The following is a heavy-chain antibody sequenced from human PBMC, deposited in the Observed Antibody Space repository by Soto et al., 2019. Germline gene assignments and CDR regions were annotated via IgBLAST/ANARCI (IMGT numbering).Heavy chain of an antibody. Sequence: GGSLRLSCAASGFTFNYYWMNWVRQAPGKGLEWASYISSSSSTIYYADSVKGRFTISRDNAKNSLYLQMNSLRDEDTAVYYCGGDSSGYYYPDVFDIWGQGTMVTVSS. J-gene: IGHJ3*02. CDR2: ISSSSSTI. CDR1: GFTFNYYW. CDR3: GGDSSGYYYPDVFDI. D-gene: IGHD3-22*01. V-gene: IGHV3-48*02.